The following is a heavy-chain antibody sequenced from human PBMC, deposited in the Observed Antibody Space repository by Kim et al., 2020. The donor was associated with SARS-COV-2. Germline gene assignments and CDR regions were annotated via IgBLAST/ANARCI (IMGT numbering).Heavy chain of an antibody. CDR1: GGSISSSSYY. V-gene: IGHV4-39*01. D-gene: IGHD2-2*02. J-gene: IGHJ5*02. CDR2: IYYSGST. CDR3: ARTGYQLLYIRRHWFDP. Sequence: SETLSLTCTVSGGSISSSSYYWGWIRQPPGKGLEWIGSIYYSGSTYYNPSLKSRVTISVDTSKNQFSLKLSSVTAADTAVYYCARTGYQLLYIRRHWFDPWGQGTLVTVSS.